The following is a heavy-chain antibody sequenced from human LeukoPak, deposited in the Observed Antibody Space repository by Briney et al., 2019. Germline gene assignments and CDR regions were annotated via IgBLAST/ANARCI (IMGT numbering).Heavy chain of an antibody. J-gene: IGHJ4*02. CDR1: GGTFSSYA. D-gene: IGHD1-26*01. Sequence: ASVKVSCKAYGGTFSSYAISWVRQAPGQGLEWMGGIIPIFGTANYAQKFQGRVTITADESTSTAYMELSSLRSEDTAVYYCARDPPQNIVGATRGGDYWGQGTLVTVSS. CDR3: ARDPPQNIVGATRGGDY. V-gene: IGHV1-69*01. CDR2: IIPIFGTA.